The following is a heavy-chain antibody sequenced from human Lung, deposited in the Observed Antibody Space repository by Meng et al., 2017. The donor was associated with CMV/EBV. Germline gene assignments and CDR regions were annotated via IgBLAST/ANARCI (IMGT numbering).Heavy chain of an antibody. V-gene: IGHV3-53*01. CDR1: GFIVSSKY. D-gene: IGHD1-14*01. J-gene: IGHJ6*02. CDR3: ATQAPPGITDKDYFYYGMDV. CDR2: IYTGGSA. Sequence: SCAVSGFIVSSKYMTWVRQTPGKGLEWVSIIYTGGSASYADSVKGRFTISRDNSKNTLYLQMNSLRAEDTAVYYCATQAPPGITDKDYFYYGMDVWXQGTXVT.